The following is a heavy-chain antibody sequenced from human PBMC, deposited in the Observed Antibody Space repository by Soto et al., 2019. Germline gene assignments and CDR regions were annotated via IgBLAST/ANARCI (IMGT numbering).Heavy chain of an antibody. V-gene: IGHV4-39*01. CDR1: GGSISSSSYY. CDR3: ARLVVVESENWFDP. Sequence: PSETLSLTCTVSGGSISSSSYYWGWIRQPPGKGLEWIGSIYYSGSTYYNPSLKSRVTISVDTSKNQFSLKLSSVTAADTAVYYCARLVVVESENWFDPWGQGTLVTVSS. J-gene: IGHJ5*02. D-gene: IGHD2-15*01. CDR2: IYYSGST.